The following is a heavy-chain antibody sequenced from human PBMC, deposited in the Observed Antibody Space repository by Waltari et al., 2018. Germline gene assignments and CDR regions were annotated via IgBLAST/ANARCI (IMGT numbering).Heavy chain of an antibody. CDR1: TFTVSSYW. V-gene: IGHV3-74*01. J-gene: IGHJ4*02. Sequence: EVQLEESGGGLVQPGGSLRLSCAASTFTVSSYWMHWVRQAPGKGLVWVSPIDPDVRTINYAESVRGRFTISRDSAENALYLQMNSLRADDTAIYYCVKDFGGPYDYWGQGILVTVSS. CDR3: VKDFGGPYDY. CDR2: IDPDVRTI. D-gene: IGHD3-10*01.